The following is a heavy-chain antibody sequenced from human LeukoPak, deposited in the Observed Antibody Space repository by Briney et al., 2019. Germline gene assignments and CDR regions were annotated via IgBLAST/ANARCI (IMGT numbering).Heavy chain of an antibody. CDR1: GYSISSGYY. D-gene: IGHD1-26*01. CDR2: IYHSGST. J-gene: IGHJ5*02. V-gene: IGHV4-38-2*01. CDR3: ARGHSGSNWFDP. Sequence: SETLSLTCAVSGYSISSGYYWGWIRQPPGKGPEWIGSIYHSGSTYYNPSLKSRVTISVDTSKHQFSLKLSSVTAADTAVYYCARGHSGSNWFDPWGQGTLVTVSS.